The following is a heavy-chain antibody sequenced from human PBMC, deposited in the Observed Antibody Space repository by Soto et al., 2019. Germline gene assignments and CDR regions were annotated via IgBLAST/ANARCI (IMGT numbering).Heavy chain of an antibody. Sequence: QVQLVESGGGVVQPGRSLRLSCAASGFTFSSYGMHWVRQAPGKGLEWVAVIWYDGSNKYYADSVKGRFTISRDNSKNTLYLQMNSLRAEDTAVYYCARDGYCSSTSCYLYYYYYGMDVWGQGTTVTVSS. CDR3: ARDGYCSSTSCYLYYYYYGMDV. D-gene: IGHD2-2*03. CDR1: GFTFSSYG. CDR2: IWYDGSNK. J-gene: IGHJ6*02. V-gene: IGHV3-33*01.